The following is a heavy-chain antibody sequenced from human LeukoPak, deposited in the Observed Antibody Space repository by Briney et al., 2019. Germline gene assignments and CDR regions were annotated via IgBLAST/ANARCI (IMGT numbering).Heavy chain of an antibody. J-gene: IGHJ4*02. CDR1: GFKHSTNGMC. CDR3: ARIRGALRADYFDY. Sequence: SVPTLVKPTQTLTLTFTFSGFKHSTNGMCLSLIHKPPGKALERLALIDWDDDKYYSTSLKTRLTISKDTSKNEVVLTIANMDPVDTATYYCARIRGALRADYFDYWGQGTLVNVSS. V-gene: IGHV2-70*01. D-gene: IGHD1-26*01. CDR2: IDWDDDK.